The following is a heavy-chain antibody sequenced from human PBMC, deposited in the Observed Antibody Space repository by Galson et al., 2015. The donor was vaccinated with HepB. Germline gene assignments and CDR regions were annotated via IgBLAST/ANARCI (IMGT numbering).Heavy chain of an antibody. CDR2: ISINSGST. CDR3: ARDRSHSLDY. V-gene: IGHV1-18*04. CDR1: GYIFTTNG. D-gene: IGHD6-6*01. Sequence: SVKVSCKASGYIFTTNGISWVRQAPGQGLEWLGWISINSGSTNYVERLQGRVTMTRDTSTSTAYMELRRLTSDDTAVYYCARDRSHSLDYWGQGTLVTVPS. J-gene: IGHJ4*02.